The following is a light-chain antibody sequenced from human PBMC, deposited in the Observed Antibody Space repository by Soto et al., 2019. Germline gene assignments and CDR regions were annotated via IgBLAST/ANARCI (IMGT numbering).Light chain of an antibody. CDR2: GAS. CDR1: QSVSSSY. J-gene: IGKJ1*01. CDR3: QQYGISPWT. Sequence: EIVLTQSPGTLSLSPGERATLSCRASQSVSSSYLAWYQQKPGQAPRLLIYGASSRATDIPDRFSGSGSGTDFTLTISRLEPEDFTVYYCQQYGISPWTFGQGTKVEIK. V-gene: IGKV3-20*01.